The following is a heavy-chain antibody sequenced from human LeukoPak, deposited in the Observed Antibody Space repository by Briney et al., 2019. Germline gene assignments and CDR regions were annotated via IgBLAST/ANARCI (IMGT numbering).Heavy chain of an antibody. Sequence: SQTLSLTCTVSGGSLSSGGYYWSWIRQPPGKGLEWIGYIYYSGSTYYNPSLKSRVTISVDTSKNQFSLKLSSVTAADTAVYYCARGGNYYDSSGYYLEGVWFDPWGQGTLVTVSS. CDR2: IYYSGST. CDR3: ARGGNYYDSSGYYLEGVWFDP. J-gene: IGHJ5*02. CDR1: GGSLSSGGYY. V-gene: IGHV4-30-4*01. D-gene: IGHD3-22*01.